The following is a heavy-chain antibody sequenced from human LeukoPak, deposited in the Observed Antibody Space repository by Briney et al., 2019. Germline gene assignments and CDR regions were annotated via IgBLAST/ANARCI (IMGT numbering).Heavy chain of an antibody. CDR1: GFIFNNYD. J-gene: IGHJ4*02. Sequence: GVSLRLSCVVSGFIFNNYDMSWVRQAPGKGLEWVSAISGSGGSTYYADSVKGRFTISRDNSKNTLYLQMNSLRVEDTAIYYCAKVTVTMAATGDYWGQGTLVTVSS. D-gene: IGHD2-15*01. CDR3: AKVTVTMAATGDY. CDR2: ISGSGGST. V-gene: IGHV3-23*01.